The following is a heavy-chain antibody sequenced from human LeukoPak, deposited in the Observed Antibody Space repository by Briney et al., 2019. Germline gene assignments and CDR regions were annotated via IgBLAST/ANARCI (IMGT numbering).Heavy chain of an antibody. CDR1: GFTFSNYW. D-gene: IGHD7-27*01. V-gene: IGHV3-7*02. J-gene: IGHJ4*02. CDR3: ARADWGSADY. Sequence: GGSLRLSCSASGFTFSNYWATWVRQAPGKGLECVAKIKEDGSEKYYVDSVKGRFTISRDNAKNSLYLQMTSLRAEDTAVYYCARADWGSADYWGQGTLVTVSS. CDR2: IKEDGSEK.